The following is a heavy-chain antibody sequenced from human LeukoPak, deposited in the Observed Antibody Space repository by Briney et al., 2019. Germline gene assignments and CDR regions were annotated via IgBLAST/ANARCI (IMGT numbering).Heavy chain of an antibody. V-gene: IGHV4-59*08. J-gene: IGHJ6*03. CDR1: GGSTRSYY. Sequence: SETLSLTCTVSGGSTRSYYWSWIRQPPGKGLEWIGYIYYSGSTNYNPSLKSRVTISVDTSKNQFSLKLSSVTAADTAVYYCARHSGGGTSSTGDFWSGSYYYYYMDVWGKGTTVTVSS. CDR3: ARHSGGGTSSTGDFWSGSYYYYYMDV. CDR2: IYYSGST. D-gene: IGHD3-3*01.